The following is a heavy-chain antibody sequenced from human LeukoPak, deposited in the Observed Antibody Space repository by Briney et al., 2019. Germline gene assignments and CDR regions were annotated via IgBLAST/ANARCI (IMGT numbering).Heavy chain of an antibody. Sequence: GGSLRLSCAASGFTFSNAWMSWVRQAPGKGLEWVAFIPYDRSNMFYADSVKGRFTIPTDNSKKTLYLKMNRLRGEDTAVYYCAKGVGGSANYYYMDVWGKGTTVTVSS. J-gene: IGHJ6*03. CDR1: GFTFSNAW. D-gene: IGHD3-10*01. CDR2: IPYDRSNM. V-gene: IGHV3-30*02. CDR3: AKGVGGSANYYYMDV.